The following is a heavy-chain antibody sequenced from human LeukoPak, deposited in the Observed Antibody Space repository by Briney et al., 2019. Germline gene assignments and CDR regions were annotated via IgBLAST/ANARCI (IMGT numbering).Heavy chain of an antibody. V-gene: IGHV4-59*01. D-gene: IGHD6-6*01. CDR3: ARGARGRPYYFDY. Sequence: SETLSLTCTVSGGSISSYYWSWIRQPPGKGLEWIGYIYYSGSTNYNPSLKSRVTISVDTSKNQLSLKLSSVTVADTAVYYCARGARGRPYYFDYWGQGTLVTVSS. CDR1: GGSISSYY. J-gene: IGHJ4*02. CDR2: IYYSGST.